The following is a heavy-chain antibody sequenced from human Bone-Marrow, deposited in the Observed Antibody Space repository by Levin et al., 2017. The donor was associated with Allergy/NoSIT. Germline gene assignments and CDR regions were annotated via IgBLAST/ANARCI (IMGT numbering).Heavy chain of an antibody. CDR2: INNDGSNI. D-gene: IGHD3-3*01. CDR1: GFTFSSHW. CDR3: ARGDFYPNRIDY. J-gene: IGHJ4*02. Sequence: GESLKISCAVSGFTFSSHWMHWVRQAPGKGLVWVSCINNDGSNIIYADSVKGRFTISRDNAKSTLHLQMNSLRADDTAVYYCARGDFYPNRIDYWGQGTLVTVSS. V-gene: IGHV3-74*01.